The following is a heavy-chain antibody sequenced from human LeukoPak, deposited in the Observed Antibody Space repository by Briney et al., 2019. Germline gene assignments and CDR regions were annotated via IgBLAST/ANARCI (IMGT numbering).Heavy chain of an antibody. CDR2: IDTSGST. V-gene: IGHV4-61*02. CDR1: GGSISGGSYY. J-gene: IGHJ4*02. CDR3: AKSSDYSNYVFGY. D-gene: IGHD4-11*01. Sequence: SETLSLTCIVSGGSISGGSYYWSWIRQHAGKGLEWIGRIDTSGSTNYNPSLKSRVTISVDASKNHLSLRLTSVTAADTAVYYCAKSSDYSNYVFGYWGLGTLVTVSS.